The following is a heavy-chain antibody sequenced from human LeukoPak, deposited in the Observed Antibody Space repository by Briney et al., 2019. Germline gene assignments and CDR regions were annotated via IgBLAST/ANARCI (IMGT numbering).Heavy chain of an antibody. J-gene: IGHJ5*02. Sequence: ASETVSCKASGYTFTGYYMHWVRQAPGQGLEWMGWINPNSGGTNYAQKFQGRVTMTRDTSISTAYMELSRLRSDDTAVYYCARNRGIAAARSWFDPWGQGTLVTVSS. CDR2: INPNSGGT. V-gene: IGHV1-2*02. D-gene: IGHD6-13*01. CDR1: GYTFTGYY. CDR3: ARNRGIAAARSWFDP.